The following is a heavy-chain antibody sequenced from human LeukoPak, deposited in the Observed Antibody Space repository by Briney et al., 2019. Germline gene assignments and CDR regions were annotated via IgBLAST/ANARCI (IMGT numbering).Heavy chain of an antibody. J-gene: IGHJ4*02. CDR2: INHSGST. Sequence: SETLSLTCAVYGGSFSGYYWSWIRQPPGEGLEWIGEINHSGSTNYNPSLKSRVTISVDTSRNQFSLKLSSVTAADTAVYYCARVVGYCSGGSCYRYFDYWGQGTLVTVSS. CDR1: GGSFSGYY. V-gene: IGHV4-34*01. D-gene: IGHD2-15*01. CDR3: ARVVGYCSGGSCYRYFDY.